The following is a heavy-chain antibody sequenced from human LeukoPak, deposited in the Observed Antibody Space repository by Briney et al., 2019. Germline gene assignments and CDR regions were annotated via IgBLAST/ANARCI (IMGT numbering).Heavy chain of an antibody. D-gene: IGHD3-10*01. CDR2: LWYDGSNK. CDR3: AKIYGSGSYLGCFDY. J-gene: IGHJ4*02. Sequence: GSLRLSCAAAGFTFSSYGIHWVRQAPGKGLGWVAFLWYDGSNKYYADSVKGRFTISRDNSKNTLYLQMNSLRVEDTAVYYCAKIYGSGSYLGCFDYWGQGTLVTVSS. V-gene: IGHV3-30*02. CDR1: GFTFSSYG.